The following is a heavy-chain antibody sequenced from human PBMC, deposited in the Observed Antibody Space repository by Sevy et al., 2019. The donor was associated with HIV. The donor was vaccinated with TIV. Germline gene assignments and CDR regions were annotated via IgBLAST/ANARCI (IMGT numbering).Heavy chain of an antibody. CDR1: GGSISSSSYY. V-gene: IGHV4-39*01. CDR2: IYYSGST. J-gene: IGHJ4*02. D-gene: IGHD3-10*01. Sequence: SETLSLTCTVSGGSISSSSYYWGWIRQPPGKGLEWIGSIYYSGSTYYNPSLKSRVTISVDTFKNQFSLKLSSVTAADTAVYYCARLVRGVTSGYFDYWGQGTLVTVSS. CDR3: ARLVRGVTSGYFDY.